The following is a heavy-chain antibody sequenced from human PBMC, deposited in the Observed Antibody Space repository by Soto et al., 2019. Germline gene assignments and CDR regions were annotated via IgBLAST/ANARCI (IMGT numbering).Heavy chain of an antibody. J-gene: IGHJ6*02. D-gene: IGHD2-2*01. CDR2: IYYSGST. CDR3: ARDPQYCSSTSCYDYGMDV. Sequence: LSLTCTVSGGSISSGGYYWSWIRQHPGKGLEWIGYIYYSGSTYYNPSLKSRVTISVDTSKNQFSLKLSSVTAADTAVYYCARDPQYCSSTSCYDYGMDVWGQGTTVTVSS. CDR1: GGSISSGGYY. V-gene: IGHV4-31*03.